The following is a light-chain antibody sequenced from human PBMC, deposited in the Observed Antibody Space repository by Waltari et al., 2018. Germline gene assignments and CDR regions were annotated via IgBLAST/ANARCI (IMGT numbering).Light chain of an antibody. CDR1: SSDVGGYNY. V-gene: IGLV2-11*01. CDR2: DVS. Sequence: QSALTQPRSVSGSPGQSVTISCTGTSSDVGGYNYVSWFQQHPGKAPKLMTHDVSKGPAGGPDSYSGSKSGTTASLTICGRRADDETDYYCCSYAGRYTWVFGGGTKLTVL. J-gene: IGLJ3*02. CDR3: CSYAGRYTWV.